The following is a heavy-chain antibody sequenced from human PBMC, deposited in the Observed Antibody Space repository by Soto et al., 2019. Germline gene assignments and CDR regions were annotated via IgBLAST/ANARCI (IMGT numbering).Heavy chain of an antibody. V-gene: IGHV1-8*01. D-gene: IGHD2-2*01. CDR3: ARFRMDCSSTSCFYYFDY. Sequence: GASVKFSCKASGYTFTSYDINWVRQATGQGLEWMGWMNPNSGNTGYAQKFQGRVTMTRNTSISTAYMELSSLRSEDTAVYYCARFRMDCSSTSCFYYFDYWGQGTLVTVSS. J-gene: IGHJ4*02. CDR2: MNPNSGNT. CDR1: GYTFTSYD.